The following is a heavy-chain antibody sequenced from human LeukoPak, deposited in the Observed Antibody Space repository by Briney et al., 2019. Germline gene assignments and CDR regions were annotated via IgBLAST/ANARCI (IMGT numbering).Heavy chain of an antibody. J-gene: IGHJ6*03. Sequence: SETLSLTCAVYGGSFSGYYRSWIRQPPGKGLEWIGEINHSGSTNYNPSLKSRVTISVDTSKNQFSLKLSSVTAADTAVYYCARGKWYGSGLYYYYMDVWGKGTTVTVSS. CDR1: GGSFSGYY. CDR3: ARGKWYGSGLYYYYMDV. V-gene: IGHV4-34*01. D-gene: IGHD3-10*01. CDR2: INHSGST.